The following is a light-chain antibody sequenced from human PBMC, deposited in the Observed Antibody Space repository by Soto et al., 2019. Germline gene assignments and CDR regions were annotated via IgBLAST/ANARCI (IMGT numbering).Light chain of an antibody. V-gene: IGLV2-14*01. CDR2: EVS. Sequence: QSALTQPASVSGSPGQSITISCTGTSSDVGGYKYVSWYQQHPDKAPKLIIFEVSKRPSGISSRFSGSKSGNTASLTISGLQAEHEADYYCASYTSSSTSVIFGRGTKVTVL. CDR3: ASYTSSSTSVI. CDR1: SSDVGGYKY. J-gene: IGLJ2*01.